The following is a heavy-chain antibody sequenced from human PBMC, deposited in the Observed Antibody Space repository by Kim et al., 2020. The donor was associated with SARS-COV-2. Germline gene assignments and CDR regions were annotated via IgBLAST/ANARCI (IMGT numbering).Heavy chain of an antibody. D-gene: IGHD6-19*01. J-gene: IGHJ3*02. Sequence: VKGRFTIASDNSKNTLYLQMNSLGAEDTAVYYCAKDLESAVAGIADAFDIWGQGTMVTVSS. CDR3: AKDLESAVAGIADAFDI. V-gene: IGHV3-30*02.